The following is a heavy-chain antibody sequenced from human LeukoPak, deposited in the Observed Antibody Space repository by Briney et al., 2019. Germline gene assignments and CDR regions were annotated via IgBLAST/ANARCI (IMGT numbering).Heavy chain of an antibody. Sequence: VASVKVSCKASGYTFIGYYMHWVRQAPGQGLEWMGWVNPNSGGTKYAQKFQGRVTMTADASISIAYMELNSLYSDDTAVYYCARVTGMENQLLYDALDIWGQGTMVTVSS. V-gene: IGHV1-2*02. J-gene: IGHJ3*02. CDR2: VNPNSGGT. D-gene: IGHD2/OR15-2a*01. CDR3: ARVTGMENQLLYDALDI. CDR1: GYTFIGYY.